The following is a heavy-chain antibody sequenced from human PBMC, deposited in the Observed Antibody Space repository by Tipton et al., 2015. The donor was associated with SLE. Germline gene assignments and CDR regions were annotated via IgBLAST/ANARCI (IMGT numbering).Heavy chain of an antibody. J-gene: IGHJ4*02. D-gene: IGHD3-3*01. CDR1: GYTFTGYY. CDR2: INPNSGGT. CDR3: ARGKRFLEWLSIFDY. Sequence: QLVQSGAEVKKPGASVKVSCKASGYTFTGYYMPWVRQAPGQGLEWMGWINPNSGGTNYAQKFQGRVTMTRDTSISTAYMELSRLRSDDTAVYYCARGKRFLEWLSIFDYWGQGTLVTVSS. V-gene: IGHV1-2*02.